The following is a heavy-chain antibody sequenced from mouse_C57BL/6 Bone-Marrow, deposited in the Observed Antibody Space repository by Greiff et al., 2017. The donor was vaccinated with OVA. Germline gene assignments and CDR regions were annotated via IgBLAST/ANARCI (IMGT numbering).Heavy chain of an antibody. CDR1: GYTFTSYG. V-gene: IGHV1-81*01. CDR2: IYPRSGNT. CDR3: ARERGITGFAY. Sequence: VKLQESGAELARPGASVKLSCKASGYTFTSYGISWVKQRTGQGLEWIGEIYPRSGNTYYNEKFKGKATLTADKSSSTAYMELRSLASEDSAVYFCARERGITGFAYWGQGTLVTVSA. J-gene: IGHJ3*01. D-gene: IGHD1-1*01.